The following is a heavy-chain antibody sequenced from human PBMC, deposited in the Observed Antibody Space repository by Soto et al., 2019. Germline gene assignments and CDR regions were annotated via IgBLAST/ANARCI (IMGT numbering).Heavy chain of an antibody. CDR3: ARVGYDILTGYSKYNWFDP. Sequence: GASVKVSCKASGYTSTSYGISWVRQAPGQGLEWMGWISAYNGNTNYAQKLQGRVTMTTDTSTSTAYMELRSLRSDDTAVYYCARVGYDILTGYSKYNWFDPWGQGTLVTVSS. CDR2: ISAYNGNT. CDR1: GYTSTSYG. V-gene: IGHV1-18*01. D-gene: IGHD3-9*01. J-gene: IGHJ5*02.